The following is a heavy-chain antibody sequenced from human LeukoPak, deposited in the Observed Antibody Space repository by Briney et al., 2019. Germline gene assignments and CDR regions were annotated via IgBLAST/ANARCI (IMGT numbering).Heavy chain of an antibody. V-gene: IGHV4-4*07. Sequence: SETLSLTCTVSGGSISGYYWNWIRQPPGKGLEWIGRIFGSGSTNYNPSLKSRVTMSVDTSKNQFSLSLNSVTAADTAVYYCARGHPSNYVMDVWGQGTTVTVSS. J-gene: IGHJ6*02. CDR2: IFGSGST. CDR3: ARGHPSNYVMDV. CDR1: GGSISGYY.